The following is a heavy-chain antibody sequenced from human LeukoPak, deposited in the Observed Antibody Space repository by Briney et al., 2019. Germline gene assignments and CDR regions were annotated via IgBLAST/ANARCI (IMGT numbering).Heavy chain of an antibody. CDR1: GGSISSSSYY. V-gene: IGHV4-39*07. D-gene: IGHD1-14*01. CDR2: IYYSGST. CDR3: ARDLMGTTRWFDP. Sequence: SETLSLTCTVSGGSISSSSYYWGWIRQPPGKGLEWIGSIYYSGSTYSNPSLKSRVTISVDTSKNQFSLKLSSVAAADTAVYYCARDLMGTTRWFDPWGQGTLVTVSS. J-gene: IGHJ5*02.